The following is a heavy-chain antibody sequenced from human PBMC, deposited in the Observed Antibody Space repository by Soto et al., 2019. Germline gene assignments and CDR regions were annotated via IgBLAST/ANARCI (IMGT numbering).Heavy chain of an antibody. CDR2: IYFSGST. J-gene: IGHJ6*03. CDR3: GGDSHPQQPTHRWGGGYLDV. V-gene: IGHV4-31*11. Sequence: QLQLQESGPGLVKPSQTLSLTCAVSGGSISNGGYYWSWIRQHPGKGLEWIGSIYFSGSTYYNPSLRSRVTIPFATPKTRFSRKLSSVPAADTAVYYCGGDSHPQQPTHRWGGGYLDVRGKGTTVPSP. CDR1: GGSISNGGYY. D-gene: IGHD6-13*01.